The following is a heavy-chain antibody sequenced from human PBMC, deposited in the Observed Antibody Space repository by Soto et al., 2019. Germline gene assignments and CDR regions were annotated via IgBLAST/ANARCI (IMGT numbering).Heavy chain of an antibody. D-gene: IGHD3-3*01. J-gene: IGHJ6*02. Sequence: SVKVSCKASGGTFSSYAISWVRQAPGQGLEWMGGIIPIFGTANYAQKFQGRVTITADESTSTAYMELSSLRSEDTAVYYCARDSGTIGYYYYYYGMDVWGQGTTVTSP. CDR2: IIPIFGTA. CDR1: GGTFSSYA. V-gene: IGHV1-69*13. CDR3: ARDSGTIGYYYYYYGMDV.